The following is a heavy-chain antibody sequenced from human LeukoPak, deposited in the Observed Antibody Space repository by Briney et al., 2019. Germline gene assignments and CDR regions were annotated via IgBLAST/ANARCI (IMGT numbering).Heavy chain of an antibody. D-gene: IGHD2-15*01. V-gene: IGHV3-23*01. CDR1: GFTFSSYA. CDR2: ISRSGGSP. J-gene: IGHJ4*02. Sequence: GGSLRLSCAASGFTFSSYAMSWVRQPPGKGLDWVSAISRSGGSPYYADSVKGRFTISRDNAKDPLYLEMNSLRGEGRAVYCWAKNPFLGYCSGGSCLGYWGQGTLVTVSS. CDR3: AKNPFLGYCSGGSCLGY.